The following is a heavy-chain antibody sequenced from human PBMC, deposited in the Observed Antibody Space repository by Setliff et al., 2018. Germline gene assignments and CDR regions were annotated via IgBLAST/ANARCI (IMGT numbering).Heavy chain of an antibody. J-gene: IGHJ1*01. Sequence: KTSETLSLTCTVSGGSFTGTTYYWGWIRQSPGKGLEWIGTIINSGSTYYNPSLKSRVTISVDKSKNQFSLKLTSVTAADTAIYYCARGGRDNGDYVYIQHWGQGTLVTVSS. CDR2: IINSGST. CDR3: ARGGRDNGDYVYIQH. CDR1: GGSFTGTTYY. V-gene: IGHV4-39*07. D-gene: IGHD4-17*01.